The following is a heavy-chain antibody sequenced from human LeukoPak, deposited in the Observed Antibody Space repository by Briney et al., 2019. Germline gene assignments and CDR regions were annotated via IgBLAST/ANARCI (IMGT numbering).Heavy chain of an antibody. V-gene: IGHV3-21*01. Sequence: GGSLRLSCAASGFTFSSYSMNWVRQAPGKGLEWVSSISSSSSYIYYADSVKGRFTISRDNAKNSLYLQMNSLRAEDTAVYYCARDSITMVRGAPAYFDYWGQGTLVTVSS. J-gene: IGHJ4*02. D-gene: IGHD3-10*01. CDR1: GFTFSSYS. CDR2: ISSSSSYI. CDR3: ARDSITMVRGAPAYFDY.